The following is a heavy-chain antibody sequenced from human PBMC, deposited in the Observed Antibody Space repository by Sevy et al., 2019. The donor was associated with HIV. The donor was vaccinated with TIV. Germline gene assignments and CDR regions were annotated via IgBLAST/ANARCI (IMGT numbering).Heavy chain of an antibody. CDR1: GFTFDDYA. CDR2: ISWNSGRV. CDR3: AKDITMIVVADVHFDY. D-gene: IGHD3-22*01. J-gene: IGHJ4*02. V-gene: IGHV3-9*01. Sequence: GGSLRLSCAASGFTFDDYAMHWVRQTPGRGLEWVSGISWNSGRVGYADSVKGRFTISRDNAKNSLYLQMNSLRVEDPALYFCAKDITMIVVADVHFDYWGQGTLVTVSS.